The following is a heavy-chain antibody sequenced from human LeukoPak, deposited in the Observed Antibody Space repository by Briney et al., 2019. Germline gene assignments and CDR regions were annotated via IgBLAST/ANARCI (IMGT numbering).Heavy chain of an antibody. V-gene: IGHV3-7*05. CDR1: GFTLSRSW. CDR3: ARAYQTDY. CDR2: INQDGSEK. J-gene: IGHJ4*02. Sequence: GGSLRHSCAASGFTLSRSWMSWVRQAPGKGLEWVANINQDGSEKNYVDSVKGPFTISRDNAKNSLYLQMNSLRAEDTAVYYCARAYQTDYWGQGTLVTVSS. D-gene: IGHD2-2*01.